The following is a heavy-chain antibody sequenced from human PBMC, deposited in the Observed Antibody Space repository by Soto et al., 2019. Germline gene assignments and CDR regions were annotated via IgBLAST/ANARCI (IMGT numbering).Heavy chain of an antibody. J-gene: IGHJ6*02. D-gene: IGHD6-19*01. CDR3: ARGAEPGYSSGWYGYYYYGMDV. V-gene: IGHV1-18*01. Sequence: GASVKVSCKASGYTFTSYGISWVRQAPGQGLEWMGWISAYNGNTNYAQKLQGRVTMTTDTSTSTAYMELRSLRSDDTAVYYCARGAEPGYSSGWYGYYYYGMDVWGQGTTVTVSS. CDR1: GYTFTSYG. CDR2: ISAYNGNT.